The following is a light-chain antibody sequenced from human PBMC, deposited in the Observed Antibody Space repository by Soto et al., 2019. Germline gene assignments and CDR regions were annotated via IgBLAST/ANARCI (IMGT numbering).Light chain of an antibody. V-gene: IGKV1-5*03. CDR2: KAS. J-gene: IGKJ1*01. CDR1: QTISSW. Sequence: DIQMTQSPSTLSGSVGDRVTITCRASQTISSWLAWYQQKPGKAPKLLIYKASTLKSGVPSRFSGSGSGTEFTLTISSLQPDDFATYYCQQYNSSPEAFGQGTKVELK. CDR3: QQYNSSPEA.